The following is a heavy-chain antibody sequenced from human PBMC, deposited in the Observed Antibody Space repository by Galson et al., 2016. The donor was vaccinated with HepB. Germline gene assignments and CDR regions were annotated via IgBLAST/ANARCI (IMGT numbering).Heavy chain of an antibody. J-gene: IGHJ4*02. V-gene: IGHV3-23*01. Sequence: SLRLSCAASGFTFDKYGMTWFRQAPGKGLGWVSTICGRCGDMDYADAVKGRFPISRDDSKNTLYLHMNSLRVEDTAIYYCAIDPSQWHDLLFGNWAQGTLVTASA. CDR1: GFTFDKYG. CDR2: ICGRCGDM. CDR3: AIDPSQWHDLLFGN. D-gene: IGHD6-19*01.